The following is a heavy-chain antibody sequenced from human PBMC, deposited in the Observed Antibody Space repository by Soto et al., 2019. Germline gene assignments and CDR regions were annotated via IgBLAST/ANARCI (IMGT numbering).Heavy chain of an antibody. V-gene: IGHV4-30-2*01. D-gene: IGHD1-26*01. CDR1: GASITFGGYS. J-gene: IGHJ4*02. CDR2: INHLEAT. Sequence: SETLSLTCTVSGASITFGGYSWSWIRQTPGKGLEWIGYINHLEATFYNPSFESRLTLSIDRAKNQLSLKLHSMSAADRAVYFCERGGGSDYFDYWGQGILVTVSS. CDR3: ERGGGSDYFDY.